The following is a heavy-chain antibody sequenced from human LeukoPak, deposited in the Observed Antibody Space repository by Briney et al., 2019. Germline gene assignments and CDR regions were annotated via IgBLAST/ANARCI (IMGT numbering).Heavy chain of an antibody. CDR1: GGSISSYY. D-gene: IGHD3-10*01. Sequence: SETLSLTCTVSGGSISSYYWSWIRQPAGKGLEWIGLIYTGGSTNYNPSLKSRVTMSADTSKNQFSLKLSSVTPADTAVYYCARQRGVALDYWGQGTLVTVSS. CDR3: ARQRGVALDY. J-gene: IGHJ4*02. V-gene: IGHV4-4*07. CDR2: IYTGGST.